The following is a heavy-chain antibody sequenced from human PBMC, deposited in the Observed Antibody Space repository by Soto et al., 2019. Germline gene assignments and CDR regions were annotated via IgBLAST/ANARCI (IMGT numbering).Heavy chain of an antibody. CDR3: VKGGGVDEVTTTRVVFDY. D-gene: IGHD4-17*01. J-gene: IGHJ4*02. CDR2: INPNSGGT. CDR1: GYTFTDYF. V-gene: IGHV1-2*02. Sequence: VEMVQSGAEVKKPGASVRVSCKASGYTFTDYFIHWVRQAPGQGLEWMGWINPNSGGTNYAQKFQGRVTMTRDTSITTVYLDLSRLRSDDTATYYCVKGGGVDEVTTTRVVFDYWGQGTPLTVSS.